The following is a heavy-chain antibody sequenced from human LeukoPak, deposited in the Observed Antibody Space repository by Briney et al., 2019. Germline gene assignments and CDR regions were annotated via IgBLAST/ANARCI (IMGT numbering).Heavy chain of an antibody. J-gene: IGHJ4*02. V-gene: IGHV3-23*01. CDR1: GLTFSSHA. Sequence: GGSLRLSCAASGLTFSSHALSWVRQAPGKGLEWVSSLSGSGYNTYYADSVKGRFTISRGNSKNTVYLQMNSLRAEDTAVYYCAKDPYGTRYFDYWGQGTLVTVSS. CDR2: LSGSGYNT. D-gene: IGHD2-2*01. CDR3: AKDPYGTRYFDY.